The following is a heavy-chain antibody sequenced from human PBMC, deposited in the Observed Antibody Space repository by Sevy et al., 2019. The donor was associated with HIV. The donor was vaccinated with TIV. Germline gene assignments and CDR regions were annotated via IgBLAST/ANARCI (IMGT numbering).Heavy chain of an antibody. CDR3: ARGRDNDSSGYYYDY. J-gene: IGHJ4*02. D-gene: IGHD3-22*01. Sequence: SETLSLTFAVSGGSISSGDSYWSWIRQPPGKGLEWIGYIYRSGTTYYNPSLKGRVTISLDRSRNQFSLKLTSVTAADTAVYFCARGRDNDSSGYYYDYWGQGTLVTVSS. CDR1: GGSISSGDSY. CDR2: IYRSGTT. V-gene: IGHV4-30-2*01.